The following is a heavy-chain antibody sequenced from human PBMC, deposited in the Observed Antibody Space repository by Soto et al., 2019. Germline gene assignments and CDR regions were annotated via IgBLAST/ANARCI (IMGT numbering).Heavy chain of an antibody. CDR1: GGTFSSYA. CDR2: IIPIFGTA. J-gene: IGHJ4*02. Sequence: QVQLVQSGAEVKKPGSSVKVSCKASGGTFSSYAISWERQAPGPGLEWMGGIIPIFGTANYAQKFQGRVTITADEFTSTAYMELSSLRSEDTAVYYFAREFIAARPEVYWGQGTLVTVSS. V-gene: IGHV1-69*01. CDR3: AREFIAARPEVY. D-gene: IGHD6-6*01.